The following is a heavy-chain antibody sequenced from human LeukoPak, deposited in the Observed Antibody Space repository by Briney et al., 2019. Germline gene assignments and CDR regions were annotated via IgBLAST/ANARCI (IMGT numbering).Heavy chain of an antibody. D-gene: IGHD3-22*01. V-gene: IGHV1-3*01. J-gene: IGHJ6*02. CDR3: ARDRWLLADSSGYGMDV. CDR1: GGTFSSYA. Sequence: ASVKVSCKASGGTFSSYAMHWVRQAPGQRLEWMGWINAGNGNTKYSQKFQGRVTITRDTSASTAYMELSSLRSEDTAVYYCARDRWLLADSSGYGMDVWGQGTTVTVS. CDR2: INAGNGNT.